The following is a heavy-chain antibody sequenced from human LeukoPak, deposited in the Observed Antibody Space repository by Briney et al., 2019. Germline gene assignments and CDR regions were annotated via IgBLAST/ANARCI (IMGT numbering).Heavy chain of an antibody. V-gene: IGHV4-34*01. CDR3: ARDGTNAHNSAAFDI. CDR2: INHSGST. D-gene: IGHD1-26*01. CDR1: GGSFSGYY. J-gene: IGHJ3*02. Sequence: SETLSLTCAVYGGSFSGYYWSWIRQPPGKGLEWIGEINHSGSTNYNPSLKSRVTISVDTSKNQFSLKLSSVTAADTAVYYCARDGTNAHNSAAFDIWGQGTMVTVSS.